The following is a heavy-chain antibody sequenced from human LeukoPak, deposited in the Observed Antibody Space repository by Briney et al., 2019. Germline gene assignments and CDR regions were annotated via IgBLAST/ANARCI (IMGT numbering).Heavy chain of an antibody. Sequence: GGSLRLSCAASGFTFSSYAMSWVRPAPGKGLEWVSAISGSGGSTYYADSVKGRFTISRDNSKNTLYLQMNSLRAEDTAVYYCAKDSSRHDFWSGSTPYWGQGTLVTVSS. CDR3: AKDSSRHDFWSGSTPY. CDR2: ISGSGGST. J-gene: IGHJ4*02. D-gene: IGHD3-3*01. CDR1: GFTFSSYA. V-gene: IGHV3-23*01.